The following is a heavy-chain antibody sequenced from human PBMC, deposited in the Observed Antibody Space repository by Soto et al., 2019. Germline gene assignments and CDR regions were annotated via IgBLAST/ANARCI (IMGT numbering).Heavy chain of an antibody. CDR3: ARSDCTGAYCYSWPFNYGVDV. D-gene: IGHD2-21*02. V-gene: IGHV3-33*08. Sequence: QVHLVESGGGVVQPGGSLRLSCATSGFTFNTYGMHWVRQAPGKGLEWVAIIWYDGSNKYYADSVKGRFTIARDNSKNTLSLQMNSLRAEDTALYYCARSDCTGAYCYSWPFNYGVDVWGQGTPVTVSS. CDR1: GFTFNTYG. J-gene: IGHJ6*02. CDR2: IWYDGSNK.